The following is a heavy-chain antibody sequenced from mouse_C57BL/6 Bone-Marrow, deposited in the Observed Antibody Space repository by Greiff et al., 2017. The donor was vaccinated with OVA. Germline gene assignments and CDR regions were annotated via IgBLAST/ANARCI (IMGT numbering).Heavy chain of an antibody. V-gene: IGHV5-4*01. CDR3: ARDGGAY. Sequence: EVQGVESGGGLVKPGGSLKLSCAASGFTFSSYAMSWVRQTPEKRLEWVATISDGGSYTYYPDNVKGRFTISRDNAKNNRYLQMSHLKSEDTAMYYCARDGGAYWGQGTLVTVSA. J-gene: IGHJ3*01. CDR1: GFTFSSYA. CDR2: ISDGGSYT.